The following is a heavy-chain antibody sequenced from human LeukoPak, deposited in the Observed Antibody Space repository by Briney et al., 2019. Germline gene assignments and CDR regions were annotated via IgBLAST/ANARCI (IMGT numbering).Heavy chain of an antibody. J-gene: IGHJ4*02. V-gene: IGHV1-18*01. CDR2: ISAYNGNT. D-gene: IGHD2-15*01. Sequence: ASVKVSCKASGYTFTSYGISWVRQAPGQGLEWMGWISAYNGNTNYAQKLQGRVTMTTDTSTSTAYMELRSLRSDDTAVYYCARDRDCSGGSCYESPFDYWGQGTLVTVSS. CDR1: GYTFTSYG. CDR3: ARDRDCSGGSCYESPFDY.